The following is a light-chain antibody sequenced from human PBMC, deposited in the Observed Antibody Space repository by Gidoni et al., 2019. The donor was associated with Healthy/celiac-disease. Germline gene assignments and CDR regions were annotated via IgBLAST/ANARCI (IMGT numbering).Light chain of an antibody. Sequence: IQMSQSPSSLSASVGDRVTITCQASQDISNYLNWYQQKPGKAPKLLIYDASNLETGVPSRFSGSGSGTDFTLTISSLQPEDIATYYCQQYDNHPLTFGGGTKVEIK. J-gene: IGKJ4*01. CDR1: QDISNY. CDR3: QQYDNHPLT. V-gene: IGKV1-33*01. CDR2: DAS.